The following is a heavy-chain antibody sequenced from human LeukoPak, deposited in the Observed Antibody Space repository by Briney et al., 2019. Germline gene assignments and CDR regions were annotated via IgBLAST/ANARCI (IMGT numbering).Heavy chain of an antibody. CDR3: ARGTEWLRLFDY. CDR1: GFTFSTYG. V-gene: IGHV3-30*03. CDR2: ILRDGNTK. D-gene: IGHD5-12*01. J-gene: IGHJ4*02. Sequence: GGSLRLSCAASGFTFSTYGMHWVRQAPGRGLEWVAVILRDGNTKYYADSVKGRFTISRDNSKNTLYLQMNSLRAEDTAVYYCARGTEWLRLFDYWGQGTLVTVSS.